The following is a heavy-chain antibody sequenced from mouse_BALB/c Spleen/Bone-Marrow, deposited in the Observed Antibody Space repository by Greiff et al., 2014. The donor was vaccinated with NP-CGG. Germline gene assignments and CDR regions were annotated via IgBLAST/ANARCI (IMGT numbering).Heavy chain of an antibody. CDR3: TRQITTDFDY. CDR1: GFTFSTYG. CDR2: ISSGGSHS. Sequence: EVKLMESGGDLVKPGGSLKLSCAASGFTFSTYGMSWVRQTPDKRLEWVATISSGGSHSNYSDSVKGRFTISRDNAKNTLYLQMSSLKSVDTAMFYCTRQITTDFDYWGHGTTLTVPS. V-gene: IGHV5-6*01. D-gene: IGHD1-1*01. J-gene: IGHJ2*01.